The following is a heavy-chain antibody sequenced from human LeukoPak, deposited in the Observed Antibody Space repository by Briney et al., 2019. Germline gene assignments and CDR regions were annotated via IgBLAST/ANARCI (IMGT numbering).Heavy chain of an antibody. D-gene: IGHD6-19*01. CDR2: INQDGSEK. J-gene: IGHJ4*02. Sequence: GGSLRLSCAASGFPFSSHWLSWFRQSPGKGLEWVAHINQDGSEKYYVDSVKGRFTISRDNARNSQYLQMNSLRAEDTAVYYCASGGGWVFNNWGQGTLVPVSS. CDR1: GFPFSSHW. V-gene: IGHV3-7*01. CDR3: ASGGGWVFNN.